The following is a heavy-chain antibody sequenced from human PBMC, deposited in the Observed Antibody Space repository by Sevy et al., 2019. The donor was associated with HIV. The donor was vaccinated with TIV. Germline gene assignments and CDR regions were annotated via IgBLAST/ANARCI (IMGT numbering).Heavy chain of an antibody. Sequence: GGSLRLSCAASGFTFSSYEMNWVRQAPGKGLVWVSYINSSGSTKYYADSVKGRFTISRDNAKNSLYLQLNSLRAEDTAVYYCARDKGYYDVLTGYASNAFDIWGQGTMVTVSS. J-gene: IGHJ3*02. CDR3: ARDKGYYDVLTGYASNAFDI. CDR2: INSSGSTK. V-gene: IGHV3-48*03. D-gene: IGHD3-9*01. CDR1: GFTFSSYE.